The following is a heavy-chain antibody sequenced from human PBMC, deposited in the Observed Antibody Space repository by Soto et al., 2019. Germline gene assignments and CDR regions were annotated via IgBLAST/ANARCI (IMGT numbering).Heavy chain of an antibody. D-gene: IGHD3-10*01. J-gene: IGHJ5*02. Sequence: SETLSLTCTVSGGSISSGGYYWSWIRQHPEKGLEWIGYIYYSGSTYYNPSLKSRVTISVDTSKNQFSLKLSSVTAADTAVYYCARVGFNGSGSRWFDPWGQGTLVTVSS. V-gene: IGHV4-31*03. CDR3: ARVGFNGSGSRWFDP. CDR2: IYYSGST. CDR1: GGSISSGGYY.